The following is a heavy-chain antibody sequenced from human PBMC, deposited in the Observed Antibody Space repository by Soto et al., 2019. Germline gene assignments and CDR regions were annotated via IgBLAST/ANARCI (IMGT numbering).Heavy chain of an antibody. D-gene: IGHD3-3*01. CDR2: IYYSGST. J-gene: IGHJ5*02. Sequence: SETLSLTCTVSGGSISSYYWSWIRQPPGKGLEWIGYIYYSGSTNYNPSLKSRVTISVDTSKNQFSLKLSSVTAADTAVYYCARAFWSGPNWFDPWGQGTLVTVSS. V-gene: IGHV4-59*01. CDR3: ARAFWSGPNWFDP. CDR1: GGSISSYY.